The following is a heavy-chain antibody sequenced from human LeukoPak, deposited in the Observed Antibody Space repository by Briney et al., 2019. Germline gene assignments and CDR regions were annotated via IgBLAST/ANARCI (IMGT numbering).Heavy chain of an antibody. CDR1: RYTFTSYG. CDR3: AREGGRYCSGGSCYSSNGWYGGLNY. V-gene: IGHV1-18*01. CDR2: ISTYNGHT. J-gene: IGHJ4*02. D-gene: IGHD2-15*01. Sequence: GASVKVSCKASRYTFTSYGISWVRQAPGQGLEWMGWISTYNGHTNYARKVQGRVTMTTDTSTSTAYMELRSLRSDDTAVYFCAREGGRYCSGGSCYSSNGWYGGLNYWGQGTLVTVSS.